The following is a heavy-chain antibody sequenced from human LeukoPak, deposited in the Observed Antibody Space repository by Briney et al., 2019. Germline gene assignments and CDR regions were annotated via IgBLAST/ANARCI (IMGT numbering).Heavy chain of an antibody. D-gene: IGHD1-26*01. CDR1: GFTFNNYA. CDR2: ISGSGGNT. CDR3: AKTLRYSGSYYGDY. J-gene: IGHJ4*02. V-gene: IGHV3-23*01. Sequence: PGGSLRLSCAASGFTFNNYAMNWVRQAPGKGLEWVSSISGSGGNTYYADSVKGRFTISRDNSKNTLYLQMNSLRAEDTAVYYCAKTLRYSGSYYGDYWGQGTLVTVSS.